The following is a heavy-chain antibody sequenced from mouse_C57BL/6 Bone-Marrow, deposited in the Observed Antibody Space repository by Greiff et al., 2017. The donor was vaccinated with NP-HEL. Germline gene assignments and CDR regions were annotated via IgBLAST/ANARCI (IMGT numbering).Heavy chain of an antibody. CDR3: TPHFYAMDY. V-gene: IGHV14-4*01. CDR1: GFNIKDDY. J-gene: IGHJ4*01. CDR2: IDPENGDT. Sequence: VQLQQSGAELVRPGASVKLSCTASGFNIKDDYMHWVKQRPEQGLEWIGWIDPENGDTEYASKFQGKATITADTPSNTAYLQLSSLTSEDTAVYYCTPHFYAMDYWGQGTSVTVSS.